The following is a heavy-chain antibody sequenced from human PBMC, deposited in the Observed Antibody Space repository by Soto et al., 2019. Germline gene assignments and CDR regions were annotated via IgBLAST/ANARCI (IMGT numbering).Heavy chain of an antibody. J-gene: IGHJ6*02. CDR1: GGTFSSYA. CDR2: IIPIFGTA. Sequence: SVKVSCKASGGTFSSYAISWVRQAPGQGLEWMGGIIPIFGTANYAQKFQGRVTITADESTSTAYMELSSLRSEDTAVCYCAYGDKYYYYYYGMDVWGQGTTVTVSS. D-gene: IGHD3-10*01. V-gene: IGHV1-69*13. CDR3: AYGDKYYYYYYGMDV.